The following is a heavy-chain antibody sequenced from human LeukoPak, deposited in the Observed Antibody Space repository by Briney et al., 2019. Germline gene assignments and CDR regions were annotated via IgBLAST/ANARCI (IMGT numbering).Heavy chain of an antibody. V-gene: IGHV4-39*02. CDR2: FYYSGST. D-gene: IGHD6-19*01. CDR1: GGSISSYY. J-gene: IGHJ4*02. CDR3: TREYSSGSEY. Sequence: PSETLSLTCTVSGGSISSYYWGWIRQPPGKGLEWIGSFYYSGSTYYNPSLKSRVTISVDTSMNQFSLKLSSVTAADTAVYYCTREYSSGSEYWGQGILVTVSS.